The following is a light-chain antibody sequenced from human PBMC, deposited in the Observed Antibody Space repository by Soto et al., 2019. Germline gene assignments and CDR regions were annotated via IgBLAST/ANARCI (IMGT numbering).Light chain of an antibody. CDR3: CSSAGSSLYV. CDR1: SSDVGGYNY. V-gene: IGLV2-14*01. Sequence: QSVLTQPASVSGSPGQSITISCTGTSSDVGGYNYVSWYQQHPGKAPKLMIYDVSNRPSGVSNRFSGSKSGNTASLTISGLQAEDEADYYCCSSAGSSLYVFGSGTKVTVL. CDR2: DVS. J-gene: IGLJ1*01.